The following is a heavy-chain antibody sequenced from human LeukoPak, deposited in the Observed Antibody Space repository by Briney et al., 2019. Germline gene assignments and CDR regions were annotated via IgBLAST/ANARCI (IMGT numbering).Heavy chain of an antibody. Sequence: GGSLRLSCAMSGFTFSRYGIHWVRQAPGKGLEWAAFIRYDGTEQYYVDSVKGRFTISRDNSKNTLYLQMNSLRAEDTAVYYCAKDVSDIVVVPAASDYWGQGTLVTVSS. CDR3: AKDVSDIVVVPAASDY. J-gene: IGHJ4*02. CDR1: GFTFSRYG. V-gene: IGHV3-30*02. D-gene: IGHD2-2*01. CDR2: IRYDGTEQ.